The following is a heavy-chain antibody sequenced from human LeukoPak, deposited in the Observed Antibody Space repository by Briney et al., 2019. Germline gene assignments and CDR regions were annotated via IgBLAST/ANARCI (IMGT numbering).Heavy chain of an antibody. CDR2: FDPEDGKT. D-gene: IGHD3-10*01. J-gene: IGHJ4*02. CDR3: ARESSYGSGSYYDY. Sequence: ASVKVSCKVSGYTLTEISINWVRQAPGKGLESMGGFDPEDGKTTYVQKFQGRVTITADESTSTAYMELSSLRSEDTAVYYCARESSYGSGSYYDYWGQGTLVTVSS. CDR1: GYTLTEIS. V-gene: IGHV1-24*01.